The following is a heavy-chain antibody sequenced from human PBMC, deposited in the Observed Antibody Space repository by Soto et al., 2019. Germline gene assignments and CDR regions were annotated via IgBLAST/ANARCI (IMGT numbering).Heavy chain of an antibody. D-gene: IGHD6-13*01. J-gene: IGHJ4*02. CDR1: GDSIRSQH. V-gene: IGHV4-59*11. CDR3: ARDAPGSSWLDY. Sequence: SETLSLTCTVSGDSIRSQHWSWLRQPPGKGLEWIGYIYYSGSTNYNPSLKSRITISVDTSKNQFSLKLRSVTAADTAVYYCARDAPGSSWLDYWGRGTLVT. CDR2: IYYSGST.